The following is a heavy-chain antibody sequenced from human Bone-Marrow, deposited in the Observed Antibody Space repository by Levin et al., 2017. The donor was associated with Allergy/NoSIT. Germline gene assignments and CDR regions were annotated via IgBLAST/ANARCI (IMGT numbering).Heavy chain of an antibody. CDR2: IRKDGSQK. CDR1: GFTFSTYW. V-gene: IGHV3-7*01. CDR3: ARDGNYYDSSGNYYDAFDI. Sequence: GESLKISCAASGFTFSTYWMTWLRQGPGKGLEWVANIRKDGSQKHYVDSVEGRFTISRDNAKNSMYLQLNSLRAEDTAVYYCARDGNYYDSSGNYYDAFDIWGQGTMVTVSS. D-gene: IGHD3-22*01. J-gene: IGHJ3*02.